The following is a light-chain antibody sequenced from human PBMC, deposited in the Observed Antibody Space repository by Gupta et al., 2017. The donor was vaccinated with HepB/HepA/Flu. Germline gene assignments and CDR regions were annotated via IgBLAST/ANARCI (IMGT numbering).Light chain of an antibody. V-gene: IGKV3-15*01. CDR3: QQHNHWPPYT. Sequence: IVMTQSPATLSVSPGERATLSCRASQSVSSNLAWYQQKPGQAPRLLIYGASTRATGIPARFSDSGSGTEFTLTISSLQSEDFAVYYCQQHNHWPPYTFGQGTKLEI. CDR2: GAS. CDR1: QSVSSN. J-gene: IGKJ2*01.